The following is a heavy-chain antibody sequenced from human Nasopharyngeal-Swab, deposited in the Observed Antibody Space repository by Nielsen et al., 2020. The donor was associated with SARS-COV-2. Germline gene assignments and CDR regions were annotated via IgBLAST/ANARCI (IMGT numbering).Heavy chain of an antibody. CDR2: IRSQANSYAT. D-gene: IGHD3-22*01. Sequence: GESLKISCAASGFTFSGSAMHWVRQASGKGLEWVGRIRSQANSYATAYAASVKGRFTISRDDSKNTAYLQMNSLKTEDTAVYYCTRLGGYDSSGYYPIDYWGQGTLVTVSS. CDR1: GFTFSGSA. CDR3: TRLGGYDSSGYYPIDY. J-gene: IGHJ4*02. V-gene: IGHV3-73*01.